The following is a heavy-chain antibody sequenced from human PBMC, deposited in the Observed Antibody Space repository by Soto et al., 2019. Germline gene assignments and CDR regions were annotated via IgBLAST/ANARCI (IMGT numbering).Heavy chain of an antibody. D-gene: IGHD3-10*01. CDR1: GGSFSGYY. J-gene: IGHJ5*02. CDR2: INHSGST. V-gene: IGHV4-34*01. CDR3: ARGYYGSGRTFDP. Sequence: SETLSLTCAVYGGSFSGYYWSWIRQPPGKGLEWIGEINHSGSTNYNPSLKSRVTISVDTSKNQFSLKLSSVTAADTAEYYCARGYYGSGRTFDPWGQGTLVTVSS.